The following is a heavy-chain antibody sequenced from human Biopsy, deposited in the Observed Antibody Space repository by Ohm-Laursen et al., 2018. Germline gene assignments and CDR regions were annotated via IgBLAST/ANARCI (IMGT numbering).Heavy chain of an antibody. J-gene: IGHJ1*01. CDR3: ATKLTGYFHH. CDR1: GGTFSNYG. CDR2: NIPILGTG. V-gene: IGHV1-69*06. D-gene: IGHD3-9*01. Sequence: SSVKVSCKVPGGTFSNYGVNWVRQAPGQGLEWLGGNIPILGTGNYAQKFQDRVTVAADTSTSTATMELRSLRSDDTAVYYCATKLTGYFHHWGRGILVIVSS.